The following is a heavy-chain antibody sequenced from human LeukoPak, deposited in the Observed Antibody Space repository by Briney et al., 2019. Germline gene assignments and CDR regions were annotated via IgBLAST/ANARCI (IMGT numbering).Heavy chain of an antibody. CDR1: GFTFSSYA. J-gene: IGHJ4*02. CDR2: ISGSGGST. CDR3: AKDLKMITFGGVNLNY. V-gene: IGHV3-23*01. D-gene: IGHD3-16*01. Sequence: GGSLRLSCAASGFTFSSYAMSWVRQAPGKGLEWVSAISGSGGSTYYADSVKGRFTISRDNSKNALYLQMNSLRAEDTAVYYCAKDLKMITFGGVNLNYWGQGTLVTVSS.